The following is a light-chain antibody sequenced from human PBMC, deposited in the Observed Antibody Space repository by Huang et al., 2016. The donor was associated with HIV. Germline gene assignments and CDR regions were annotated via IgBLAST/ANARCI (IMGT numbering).Light chain of an antibody. Sequence: DIQMTQSPSSLSASVGDRVTITCRASQGIMDSFAWYQQKPGKAPKLLRYASSTWESGVPSRFSGSGSGTDYTLTISSLQPEDFATYYCQQYYTLRAFGQGTKVEIK. CDR3: QQYYTLRA. CDR2: ASS. CDR1: QGIMDS. V-gene: IGKV1-NL1*01. J-gene: IGKJ1*01.